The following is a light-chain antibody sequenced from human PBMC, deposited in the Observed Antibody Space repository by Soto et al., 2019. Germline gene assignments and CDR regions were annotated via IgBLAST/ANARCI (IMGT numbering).Light chain of an antibody. CDR1: SSNIGAGYD. CDR2: GNI. CDR3: QSYDSSLSAWV. Sequence: QSALTQPPSVSGAPGQRVTMSCTGSSSNIGAGYDVHWFQHLPGTAPKLLIYGNINRLSGVPDRFSGSKSGTSASLAITGLQAEDEADYYCQSYDSSLSAWVFGGGTKLTVL. J-gene: IGLJ3*02. V-gene: IGLV1-40*01.